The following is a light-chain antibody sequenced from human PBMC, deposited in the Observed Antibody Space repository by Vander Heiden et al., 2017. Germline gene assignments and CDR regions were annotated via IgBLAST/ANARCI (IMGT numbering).Light chain of an antibody. CDR2: RDN. J-gene: IGLJ3*02. CDR3: AAWDDSLRGPL. Sequence: QSVLPQPPSASATPGQRVTISCSGSSSNIGSNYVHWYQQFPGTAPNLLMYRDNQRPAGVPDRFSGSRSGTSASLAISGLRSEDEADYFCAAWDDSLRGPLFGGGTKLTVL. CDR1: SSNIGSNY. V-gene: IGLV1-47*01.